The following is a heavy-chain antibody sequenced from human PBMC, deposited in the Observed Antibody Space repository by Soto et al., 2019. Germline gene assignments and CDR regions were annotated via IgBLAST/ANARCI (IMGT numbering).Heavy chain of an antibody. CDR2: ISYDGNTK. CDR3: AKEREKCLVGSFDY. J-gene: IGHJ4*02. D-gene: IGHD1-26*01. CDR1: GFTFSSYG. V-gene: IGHV3-30*18. Sequence: QVQLVESGGGVVQPGRSLRLSCAASGFTFSSYGMHWVRQAPGKGLEWVAVISYDGNTKYYAASVKGRFTISRDNSKNILLLPITRMKAEDTAVYSCAKEREKCLVGSFDYWGQGTL.